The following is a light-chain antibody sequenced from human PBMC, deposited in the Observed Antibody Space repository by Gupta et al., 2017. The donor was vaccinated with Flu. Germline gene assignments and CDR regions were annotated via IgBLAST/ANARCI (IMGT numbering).Light chain of an antibody. V-gene: IGKV3-20*01. Sequence: ATLSCRASQSVSSSYLAWYQQKPGQAPRLLIYGASSRATGIPDRFSGSGSGTDFTLTISRLEPEDFAVYYCQQYGSSPRTFGHGTKVES. CDR2: GAS. J-gene: IGKJ1*01. CDR1: QSVSSSY. CDR3: QQYGSSPRT.